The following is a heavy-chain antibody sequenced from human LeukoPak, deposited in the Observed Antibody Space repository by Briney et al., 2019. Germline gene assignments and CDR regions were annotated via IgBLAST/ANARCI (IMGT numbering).Heavy chain of an antibody. CDR1: RFTFSSYA. CDR2: ISGSGGST. J-gene: IGHJ4*02. D-gene: IGHD2-2*01. V-gene: IGHV3-23*01. Sequence: PGGSLRLSCAASRFTFSSYAVSWVRQAPGKGLEWVSAISGSGGSTYYADSVKGRFTVSRDNSKNTLYLQMSSLRVEDTAVYYCATDCSFPSCYGRWGQGTLVTVSS. CDR3: ATDCSFPSCYGR.